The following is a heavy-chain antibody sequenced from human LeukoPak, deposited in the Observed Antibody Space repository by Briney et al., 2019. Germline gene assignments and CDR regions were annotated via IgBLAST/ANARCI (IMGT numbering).Heavy chain of an antibody. CDR1: GFTFSNY. D-gene: IGHD3-22*01. CDR3: ARAIEIVDSSGHYYFDY. CDR2: IYSGGST. Sequence: PGGSLRLSCAASGFTFSNYMSWVRQAPGKGLEWVSVIYSGGSTYYADSVKGRFTISRDNSKNTLYLQMNSLRAEDTAVYYCARAIEIVDSSGHYYFDYWGQGTLVTVSS. V-gene: IGHV3-53*01. J-gene: IGHJ4*02.